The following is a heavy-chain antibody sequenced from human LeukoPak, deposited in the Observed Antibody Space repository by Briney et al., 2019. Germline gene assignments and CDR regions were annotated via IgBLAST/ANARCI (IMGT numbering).Heavy chain of an antibody. D-gene: IGHD1-26*01. V-gene: IGHV3-53*01. Sequence: GGSLRLSCAASGFTVSSNYMTWARQAPGKGLEWVSIIYSGGSTYYADSVKGRFIISRDNSKNTLYLQMSSLRAEDTAVYYCAKLVGDTVWGQGTLVTVSS. J-gene: IGHJ4*02. CDR1: GFTVSSNY. CDR2: IYSGGST. CDR3: AKLVGDTV.